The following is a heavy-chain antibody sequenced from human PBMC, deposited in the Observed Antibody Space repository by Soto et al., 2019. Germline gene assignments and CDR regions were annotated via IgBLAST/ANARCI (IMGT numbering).Heavy chain of an antibody. CDR2: IIPIFGTA. D-gene: IGHD3-22*01. V-gene: IGHV1-69*06. CDR1: EDTFRNYA. CDR3: ASTKYDSSAYYYWYFGL. J-gene: IGHJ2*01. Sequence: QXELVQSGAEVKKPGSSVKVSCQASEDTFRNYAISWVRQAPGQGLEWMGGIIPIFGTANYTQKFQGRVTITTDTSANKVYLELSSLTSKETAAYYCASTKYDSSAYYYWYFGLWGRGTLVTVSS.